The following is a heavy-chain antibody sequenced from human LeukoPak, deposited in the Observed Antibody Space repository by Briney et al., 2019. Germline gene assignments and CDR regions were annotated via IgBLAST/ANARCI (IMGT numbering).Heavy chain of an antibody. D-gene: IGHD3-10*01. CDR2: NRYDGSNK. Sequence: GGSLRLSCAASAFTFSSYGMHWVRQAPGKGLEWVAFNRYDGSNKYYADSVKGRFTISRDNSKNTLYLQMNSLRAEDTAVYYCAKVPYYGSGSYHLDYWGQGTLVTVSS. CDR1: AFTFSSYG. V-gene: IGHV3-30*02. J-gene: IGHJ4*02. CDR3: AKVPYYGSGSYHLDY.